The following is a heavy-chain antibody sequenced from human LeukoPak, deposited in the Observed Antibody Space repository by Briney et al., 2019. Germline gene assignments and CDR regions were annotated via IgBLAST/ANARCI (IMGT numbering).Heavy chain of an antibody. CDR2: ISGSGGVT. CDR3: ARQKVEIAATDAFDC. Sequence: GGSLRLSCAGSEFTFSNYEMNWVRQAPGKGLEWVAYISGSGGVTYYADSVRGRFTISRDNAKNALYLQMNSLKVEDTALYFCARQKVEIAATDAFDCWGQGTQVTVSS. V-gene: IGHV3-48*03. D-gene: IGHD2-21*01. CDR1: EFTFSNYE. J-gene: IGHJ4*02.